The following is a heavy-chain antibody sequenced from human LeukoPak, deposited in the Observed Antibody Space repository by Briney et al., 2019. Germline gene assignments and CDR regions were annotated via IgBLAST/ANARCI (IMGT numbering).Heavy chain of an antibody. J-gene: IGHJ5*02. CDR3: AKMGAGTTSRWFDP. Sequence: GGSLRLSCAASGFTFSSYAMSWVRQAPGKGLEWASAISGSGGSTYYADSVKGRFTISRDNSKNTLYLQMNSLRAEDTAVYYCAKMGAGTTSRWFDPWGQGTLVTVSP. D-gene: IGHD1-7*01. CDR2: ISGSGGST. CDR1: GFTFSSYA. V-gene: IGHV3-23*01.